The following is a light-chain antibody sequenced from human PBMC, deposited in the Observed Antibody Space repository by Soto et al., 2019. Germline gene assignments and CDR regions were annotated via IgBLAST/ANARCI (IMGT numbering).Light chain of an antibody. CDR1: QSVSSY. V-gene: IGKV3-11*01. J-gene: IGKJ3*01. CDR2: DAS. Sequence: EIVLTQSPATLSLSPGERATLSCRASQSVSSYLAWYQQKPGQAPRLLIYDASSRATGIPARFSGSGSGTDFTLTISSLEPEDFAVYYCQQRSNGPAVTFGPGTKVEIK. CDR3: QQRSNGPAVT.